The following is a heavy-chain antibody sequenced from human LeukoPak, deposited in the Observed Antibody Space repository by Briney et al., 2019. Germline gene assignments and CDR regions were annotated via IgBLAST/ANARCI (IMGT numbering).Heavy chain of an antibody. CDR2: INHSGST. CDR3: ARAPLWFGELPSDY. CDR1: GGSFSGYY. J-gene: IGHJ4*02. D-gene: IGHD3-10*01. Sequence: SETLSLTCAVYGGSFSGYYWSWIRQPPGKGLEWIGEINHSGSTNYNPSLKSRVTISVDTSKNQFSLKLSSVTAADTAVYYCARAPLWFGELPSDYWGQGTLVTVSS. V-gene: IGHV4-34*01.